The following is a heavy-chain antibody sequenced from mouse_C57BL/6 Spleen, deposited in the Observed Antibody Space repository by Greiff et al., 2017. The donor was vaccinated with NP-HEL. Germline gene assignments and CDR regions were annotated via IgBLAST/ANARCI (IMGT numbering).Heavy chain of an antibody. CDR1: GFTFSSYA. V-gene: IGHV5-4*01. J-gene: IGHJ4*01. Sequence: DVHLVESGGGLVKPGGSLKLSCAASGFTFSSYAMSWVRQTPEKRLEWVATISDGGSYTYYPDNVKGRFPISRDNAKNNLYLQMSHLKSEDPAMYYCARDSGLYAMDYWGQRTSVTVSS. CDR2: ISDGGSYT. D-gene: IGHD1-3*01. CDR3: ARDSGLYAMDY.